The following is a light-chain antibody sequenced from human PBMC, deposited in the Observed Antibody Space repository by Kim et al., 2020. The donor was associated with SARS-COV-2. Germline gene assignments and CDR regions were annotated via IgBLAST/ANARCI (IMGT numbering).Light chain of an antibody. J-gene: IGKJ4*01. CDR3: QQRNNWPPAVT. CDR2: DAA. Sequence: PGEGAIVSGRASQTNGIGLGWNQHKLDQGPGLLIYDAAKRAAGIPDRFSGSGSGSDFALTISSLDPEDLAIYYCQQRNNWPPAVTFGGGTKVDIK. CDR1: QTNGIG. V-gene: IGKV3-11*01.